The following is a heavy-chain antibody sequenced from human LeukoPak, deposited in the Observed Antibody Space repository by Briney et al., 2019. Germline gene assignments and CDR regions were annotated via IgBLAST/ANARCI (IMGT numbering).Heavy chain of an antibody. Sequence: GGSLRLSCAASGFTVSSNYMSWVRQAPGKGLEWVSVIYSGGSTYYADSVKGRFTISRHNPKSTLYLQMNSLRAEDTAVYYCARDKGAPNSSGYYPRYYYGMDVWGQGTTVTVSS. CDR2: IYSGGST. V-gene: IGHV3-53*04. J-gene: IGHJ6*02. D-gene: IGHD3-22*01. CDR1: GFTVSSNY. CDR3: ARDKGAPNSSGYYPRYYYGMDV.